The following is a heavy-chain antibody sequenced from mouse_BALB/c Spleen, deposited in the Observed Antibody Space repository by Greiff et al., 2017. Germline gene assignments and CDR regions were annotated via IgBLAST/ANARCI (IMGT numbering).Heavy chain of an antibody. CDR1: GFTFSSYG. CDR2: INSNGGST. D-gene: IGHD1-1*01. V-gene: IGHV5-6-3*01. J-gene: IGHJ3*01. Sequence: EVKLVESGGGLVQPGGSLKLSCAASGFTFSSYGMSWVRQTPDKRLELVATINSNGGSTYYPDSVKGRFTISRDNAKNTLYLQMSSLKSEDTAMYYCAREGDYYGSAWFAYWGQGTLVTVSA. CDR3: AREGDYYGSAWFAY.